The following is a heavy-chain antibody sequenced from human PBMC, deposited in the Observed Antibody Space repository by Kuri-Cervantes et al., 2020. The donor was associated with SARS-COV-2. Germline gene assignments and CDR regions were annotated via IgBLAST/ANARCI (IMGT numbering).Heavy chain of an antibody. D-gene: IGHD6-19*01. CDR1: GFTFSSYG. J-gene: IGHJ4*02. V-gene: IGHV3-30*02. CDR3: ARDPTGVAGVGRFFDY. Sequence: GESLKISCAASGFTFSSYGMHWVRQAPGKGLEWVAFIRYDGSNKYYADSVKGRFTISRDNAKNSLYLQTNNLRAEDTALYFCARDPTGVAGVGRFFDYWGQGALVTVSS. CDR2: IRYDGSNK.